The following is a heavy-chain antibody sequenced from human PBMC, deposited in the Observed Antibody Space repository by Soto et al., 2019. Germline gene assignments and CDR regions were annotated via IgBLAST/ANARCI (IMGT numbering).Heavy chain of an antibody. CDR2: ISYDGSNK. V-gene: IGHV3-30-3*01. J-gene: IGHJ3*02. CDR3: ARPWRVVVITTDAFDI. CDR1: GFTFSSYA. D-gene: IGHD3-22*01. Sequence: QVQLVESGGGVVQPGRSLRLSCAASGFTFSSYAMHWVRQAPGKGLEWVAVISYDGSNKYYADSVKGRFTISRDNSKNTLYLQMNSLRAEDTAVYYCARPWRVVVITTDAFDIWGQGTMVTVSS.